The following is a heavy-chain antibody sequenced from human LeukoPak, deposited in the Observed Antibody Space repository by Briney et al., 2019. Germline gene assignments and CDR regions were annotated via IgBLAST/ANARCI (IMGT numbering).Heavy chain of an antibody. CDR1: GFTFTSSA. CDR2: IVVGSGNT. V-gene: IGHV1-58*02. J-gene: IGHJ6*02. Sequence: SVKVSCKASGFTFTSSAMQWVRQARGQRLEWIGWIVVGSGNTNYAQKFQERVTITRDMSTSTAYMELSSLRSEDTAVYYCAASKPNCSSTCCYYYYGMDVWGQGTTVTVSS. CDR3: AASKPNCSSTCCYYYYGMDV. D-gene: IGHD2-2*01.